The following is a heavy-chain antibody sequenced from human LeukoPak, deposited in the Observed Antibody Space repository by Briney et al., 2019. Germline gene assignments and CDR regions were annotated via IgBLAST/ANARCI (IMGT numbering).Heavy chain of an antibody. Sequence: PGGSLRLSCAASGFTFSTYGMHWVRQAPGKGLEWVTVIWHDGSHKDYAGSVKGRFTISRDNPKNTLYLQMNDLRAEDTAMYYCARGWGSNVYASAFDVWGQGTMVTVSS. D-gene: IGHD3-16*01. CDR3: ARGWGSNVYASAFDV. CDR2: IWHDGSHK. J-gene: IGHJ3*01. V-gene: IGHV3-33*01. CDR1: GFTFSTYG.